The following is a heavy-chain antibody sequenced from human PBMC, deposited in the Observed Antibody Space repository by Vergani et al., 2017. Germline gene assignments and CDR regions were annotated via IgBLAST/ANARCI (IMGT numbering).Heavy chain of an antibody. CDR3: ARDLGSVNTAMVPYYFDY. CDR1: GFIFSSYS. Sequence: EVQLVESGGGLVKPGGSLRLSCAASGFIFSSYSMNWVRQAPGQGLEWVSCISTSSTYIYYADSVKGRFTISRDNAKNSLYLQMNSLRAEDTAVYYCARDLGSVNTAMVPYYFDYWGQGTLVTVSS. J-gene: IGHJ4*02. D-gene: IGHD5-18*01. V-gene: IGHV3-21*01. CDR2: ISTSSTYI.